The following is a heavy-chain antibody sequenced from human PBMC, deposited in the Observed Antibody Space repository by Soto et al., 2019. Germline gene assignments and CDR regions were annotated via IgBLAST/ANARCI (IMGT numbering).Heavy chain of an antibody. V-gene: IGHV4-39*01. CDR3: ARHSVPTYYDFWSGYPRPPYYGMDV. D-gene: IGHD3-3*01. Sequence: QTPGKGLEWIGSIYYSGSTYYNPSLKSRVTISVDTSKNQFSLKLSSVTAADTAVYYCARHSVPTYYDFWSGYPRPPYYGMDVWGQGTTVTVSS. CDR2: IYYSGST. J-gene: IGHJ6*02.